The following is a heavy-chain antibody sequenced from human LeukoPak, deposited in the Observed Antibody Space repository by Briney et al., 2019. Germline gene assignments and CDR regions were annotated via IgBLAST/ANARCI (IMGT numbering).Heavy chain of an antibody. V-gene: IGHV1-2*02. CDR2: LNPNSGGT. CDR1: GYSFTGHY. D-gene: IGHD4/OR15-4a*01. J-gene: IGHJ4*02. Sequence: ASVKVSCKASGYSFTGHYIHWVRQAPGQGLEWMGWLNPNSGGTKFAQKFQGRVTMTRDTSISTAYMELSRLRSDDTAVYYCARRAGAYSHPYDYWGQGTLVTVSS. CDR3: ARRAGAYSHPYDY.